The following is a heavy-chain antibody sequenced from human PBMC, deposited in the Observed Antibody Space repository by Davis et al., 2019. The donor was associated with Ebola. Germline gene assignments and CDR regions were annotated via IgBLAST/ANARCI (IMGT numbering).Heavy chain of an antibody. J-gene: IGHJ3*02. Sequence: AASVKVSCKASGYTFTSYGISWVRQAPGQGLEWMGWISAYNGNTNYAQKLQGRVTMTTDTSTSTAYMELRSLRSDDTAVYYCARELHPPYYDSSGSAFDIWGQGTMVTVSS. CDR3: ARELHPPYYDSSGSAFDI. CDR2: ISAYNGNT. V-gene: IGHV1-18*01. CDR1: GYTFTSYG. D-gene: IGHD3-22*01.